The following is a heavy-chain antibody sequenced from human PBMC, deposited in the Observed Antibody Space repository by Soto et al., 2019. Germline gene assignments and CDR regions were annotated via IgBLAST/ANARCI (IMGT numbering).Heavy chain of an antibody. CDR2: IYYSGST. Sequence: SETLSLTCAVSGGSISSGGDSWNWIRQPPGKGLEWIGYIYYSGSTYYNPSLKSRVTISVDTSKNQFSLKLSSVTAADTAVYYCARSGYSYGPNPLLYWGQGTLVTVSS. CDR3: ARSGYSYGPNPLLY. J-gene: IGHJ4*02. D-gene: IGHD5-18*01. CDR1: GGSISSGGDS. V-gene: IGHV4-31*11.